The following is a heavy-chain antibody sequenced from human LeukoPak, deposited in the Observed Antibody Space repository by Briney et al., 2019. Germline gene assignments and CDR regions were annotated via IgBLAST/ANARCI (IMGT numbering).Heavy chain of an antibody. D-gene: IGHD3-22*01. J-gene: IGHJ4*02. CDR3: AKSPRYYYDSSGYSQYYFDY. CDR2: ISGSGGST. V-gene: IGHV3-23*01. CDR1: GFTFSSYA. Sequence: GGSLRLSCAASGFTFSSYAMSWVRQAPGKGLEWVSAISGSGGSTYYADSVKGRFTIPRDNSKNTLYLQMNSLRAEDTAVYYCAKSPRYYYDSSGYSQYYFDYWGQGTLVTVSS.